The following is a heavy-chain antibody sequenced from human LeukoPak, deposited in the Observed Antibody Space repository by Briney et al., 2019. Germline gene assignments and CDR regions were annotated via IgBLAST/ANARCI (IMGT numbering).Heavy chain of an antibody. CDR2: ISSSSSNI. Sequence: GGSLRLSCAASGFTFSSYYMNWVRQAPGKGLEWVSSISSSSSNIYSADSVKGRFTISRDNAKNSLYLQMNNLRAEDTAVYYCATTISVRQTRYLFDYWGQGTLVTVSS. D-gene: IGHD1-1*01. CDR3: ATTISVRQTRYLFDY. V-gene: IGHV3-21*01. CDR1: GFTFSSYY. J-gene: IGHJ4*02.